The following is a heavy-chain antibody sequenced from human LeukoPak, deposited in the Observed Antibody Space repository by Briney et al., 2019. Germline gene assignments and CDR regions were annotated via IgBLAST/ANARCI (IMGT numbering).Heavy chain of an antibody. CDR3: ARAGRYDSSGMGIFDY. Sequence: PSQTLSLTCTVSGGSISSYYWSWIRQPAGKGLEWIGRIYTSGNTNYNRSLKSRVTISVDKSKTQSSLKLSSVTAADTAVYYCARAGRYDSSGMGIFDYWGQGTLVTVSS. CDR2: IYTSGNT. D-gene: IGHD3-22*01. J-gene: IGHJ4*02. CDR1: GGSISSYY. V-gene: IGHV4-4*07.